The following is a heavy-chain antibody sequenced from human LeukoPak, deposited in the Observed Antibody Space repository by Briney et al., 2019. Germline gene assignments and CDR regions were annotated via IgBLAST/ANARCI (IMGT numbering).Heavy chain of an antibody. J-gene: IGHJ4*02. CDR1: GFTFSSYA. CDR2: ISGSGGST. V-gene: IGHV3-23*01. D-gene: IGHD3-22*01. CDR3: AKDRSHYYDSSGGFDY. Sequence: PGGSLRLSCAASGFTFSSYAMSWVRQAPGKGLEWVSAISGSGGSTYYADSVKGRFTISRDNSKNTLYLQMNSLRAEGTAVYYCAKDRSHYYDSSGGFDYWGQGTLVTVSS.